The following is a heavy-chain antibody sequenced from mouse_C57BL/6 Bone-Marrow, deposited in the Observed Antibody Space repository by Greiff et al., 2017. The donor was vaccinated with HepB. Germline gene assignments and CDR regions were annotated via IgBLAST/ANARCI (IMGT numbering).Heavy chain of an antibody. J-gene: IGHJ4*01. CDR2: FHPYNDDT. V-gene: IGHV1-47*01. CDR1: GYTFTTSP. Sequence: QLQQSGAELVKPGASVKMSCKASGYTFTTSPIEWMKQNHGKSLEWIGNFHPYNDDTKYNEKFKGKATLTVEKSSSTVYLELSRLTSDDSAVYYCAGLTTVVAYYAMDYWGQGTSVTVSS. D-gene: IGHD1-1*01. CDR3: AGLTTVVAYYAMDY.